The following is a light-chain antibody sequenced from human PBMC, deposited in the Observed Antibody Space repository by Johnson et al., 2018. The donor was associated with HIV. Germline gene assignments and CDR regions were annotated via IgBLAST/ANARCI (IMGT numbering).Light chain of an antibody. V-gene: IGLV1-51*02. CDR2: ENN. CDR1: SSNIGNNY. Sequence: QSVLTQPPSVSAAPGQKVTISCSGSSSNIGNNYVSWYQRLPGTAPKLLIYENNKRPSGIPGRFSGSKSDTSGILGITGLLRGDEAAYSCGTWDSHLRAFVFGTGTNVPVL. J-gene: IGLJ1*01. CDR3: GTWDSHLRAFV.